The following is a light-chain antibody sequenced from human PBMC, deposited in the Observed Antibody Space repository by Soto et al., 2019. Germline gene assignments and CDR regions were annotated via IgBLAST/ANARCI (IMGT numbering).Light chain of an antibody. V-gene: IGLV2-14*01. CDR1: SSDVGGYNY. CDR3: SSYTSSSTWV. J-gene: IGLJ3*02. CDR2: EVS. Sequence: QSVLTQPASVSGSPGQSITISCTGTSSDVGGYNYVSGYQQHPGKAPKLMIYEVSNRPSGVSNRFSGSKSGNTASLTISGLQAEDEADYYCSSYTSSSTWVFGGGTKVTVL.